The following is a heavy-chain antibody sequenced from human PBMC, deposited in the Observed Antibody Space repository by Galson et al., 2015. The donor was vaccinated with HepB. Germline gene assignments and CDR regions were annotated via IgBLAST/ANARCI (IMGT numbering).Heavy chain of an antibody. V-gene: IGHV3-23*01. Sequence: SLRLSCAASGFTFSSYAMSWVRQAPGKGLEWVSAISGSGGSTYYADSVKGRFTISRDNSKNTLYLQMNSLRAEDTAVYYCARGGYCSGGSCYSGFHDAFDIWGQGTMVTVSS. D-gene: IGHD2-15*01. CDR3: ARGGYCSGGSCYSGFHDAFDI. CDR1: GFTFSSYA. J-gene: IGHJ3*02. CDR2: ISGSGGST.